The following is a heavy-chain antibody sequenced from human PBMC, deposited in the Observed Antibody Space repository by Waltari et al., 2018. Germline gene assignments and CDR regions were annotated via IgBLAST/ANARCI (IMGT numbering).Heavy chain of an antibody. CDR1: GGSISSGDYY. D-gene: IGHD3-10*01. Sequence: QVQLQESGPGLVKPSQTLSLTCTVSGGSISSGDYYWSWIRQPPGQGLEWIGYIHYIGGTYYNPSLKSRVTISVDTSKNQFSLKLSSVTAADTAVYYCARKMTGSGSPRFDPWGQGTLVTVSS. CDR2: IHYIGGT. J-gene: IGHJ5*02. V-gene: IGHV4-30-4*08. CDR3: ARKMTGSGSPRFDP.